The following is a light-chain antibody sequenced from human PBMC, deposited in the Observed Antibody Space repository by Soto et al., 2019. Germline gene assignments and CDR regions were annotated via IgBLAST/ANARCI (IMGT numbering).Light chain of an antibody. CDR1: SSDVGGYNY. J-gene: IGLJ1*01. CDR2: EVS. V-gene: IGLV2-14*01. CDR3: SAYTSSSTDV. Sequence: QSALTQPASVSGSPGQSITISCTGTSSDVGGYNYVSWYQQHPGKAPKLMIYEVSNRPSGVSNRFSGSRSGNTASLTLSGLRAEDEADYYCSAYTSSSTDVFGTGTKLTVL.